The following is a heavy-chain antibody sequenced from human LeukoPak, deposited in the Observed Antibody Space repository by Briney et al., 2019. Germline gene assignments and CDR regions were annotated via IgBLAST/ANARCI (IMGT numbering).Heavy chain of an antibody. CDR1: GGSISSYY. CDR2: IYYSGST. V-gene: IGHV4-59*08. Sequence: PSETLSLTCTVSGGSISSYYWSWIRQPPGKGLEWSGYIYYSGSTNYNPSLKSRVTISVDTSKNQFSLKLSSVTAADTAVYYCAGGAAQRPYYYGMDVWGQGTTVTVSS. J-gene: IGHJ6*02. CDR3: AGGAAQRPYYYGMDV. D-gene: IGHD3-16*01.